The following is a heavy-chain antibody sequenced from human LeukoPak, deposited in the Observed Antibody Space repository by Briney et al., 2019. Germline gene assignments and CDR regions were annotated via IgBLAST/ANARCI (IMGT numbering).Heavy chain of an antibody. CDR1: GFTFSLSW. V-gene: IGHV3-7*01. Sequence: GVSHTLFCVASGFTFSLSWVGCARRSPGEGRVWLTNIKQDGSEIYHIDSGKGRLTISRDTAKDSLYLQIHRLRAEDTTVYYCARDRGISGYDLYDYWGQGTLVTVSS. CDR2: IKQDGSEI. J-gene: IGHJ4*02. D-gene: IGHD5-12*01. CDR3: ARDRGISGYDLYDY.